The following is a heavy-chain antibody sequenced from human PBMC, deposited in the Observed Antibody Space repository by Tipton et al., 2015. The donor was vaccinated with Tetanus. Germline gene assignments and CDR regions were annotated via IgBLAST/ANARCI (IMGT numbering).Heavy chain of an antibody. D-gene: IGHD5-18*01. CDR2: ISAYNGDT. CDR1: GYTFSNYG. Sequence: QVQLVQSGPEVKKPGASVKVSCKTSGYTFSNYGVSWVRQAPGRGLEWMGWISAYNGDTNTAQNLQGRGTMTTDTSTSTASMEVGRLTYDVTAVYYCVRGRGLGAYSYGFEYWGQGALVTVSS. CDR3: VRGRGLGAYSYGFEY. V-gene: IGHV1-18*01. J-gene: IGHJ4*02.